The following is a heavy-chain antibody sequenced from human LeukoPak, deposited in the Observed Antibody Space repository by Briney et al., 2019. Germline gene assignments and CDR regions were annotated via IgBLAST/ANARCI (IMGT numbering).Heavy chain of an antibody. CDR2: INHSGRT. D-gene: IGHD2-15*01. J-gene: IGHJ5*02. CDR3: ARPLGYCSDSRCPQSWFDP. V-gene: IGHV4-34*01. Sequence: SETLSLTCAVSGGSFSGYYWTWIRQPPGKGLEWIGEINHSGRTNYNPSLKSRVTISVDTSKNQFSLKLSSVTAADTAVYYCARPLGYCSDSRCPQSWFDPWGQGTLVTVPS. CDR1: GGSFSGYY.